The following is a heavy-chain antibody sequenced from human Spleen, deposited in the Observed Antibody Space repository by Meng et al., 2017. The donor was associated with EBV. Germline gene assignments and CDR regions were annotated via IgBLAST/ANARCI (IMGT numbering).Heavy chain of an antibody. V-gene: IGHV4-34*02. J-gene: IGHJ4*02. CDR3: ARAELSEMADFWSGLTDY. CDR2: INHSGRT. Sequence: QVQLQQWGAGLLKPSETLSPICAAYGGSFSGYYWSWIRQPPGKGLEWIGEINHSGRTDYNSSLKSRVTISVDTSKKQFSLKLRSVTAADTAVYYCARAELSEMADFWSGLTDYWGQGTLVTVSS. CDR1: GGSFSGYY. D-gene: IGHD3-3*01.